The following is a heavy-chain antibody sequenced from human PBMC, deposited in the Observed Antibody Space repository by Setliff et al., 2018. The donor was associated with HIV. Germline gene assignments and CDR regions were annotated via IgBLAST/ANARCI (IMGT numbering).Heavy chain of an antibody. CDR2: IYSSGST. J-gene: IGHJ4*02. D-gene: IGHD3-10*01. V-gene: IGHV4-4*09. CDR1: GGSISSYY. CDR3: ARAYFGSGIYY. Sequence: SETLSLTCTVSGGSISSYYWSWIRQPPGKGLEWLGHIYSSGSTNYNPSLKSRVTISVDTSKNQFSLKLYSVTAADTAVYYCARAYFGSGIYYWGQVTLVTFSS.